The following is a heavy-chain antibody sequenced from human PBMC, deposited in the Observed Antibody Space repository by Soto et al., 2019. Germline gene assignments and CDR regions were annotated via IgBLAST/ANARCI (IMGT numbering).Heavy chain of an antibody. D-gene: IGHD3-9*01. CDR3: ARGQLYDILTGYTHVAFDI. CDR2: ISSSSSTI. V-gene: IGHV3-48*01. Sequence: GGSLRLSCAASGFTFSIYSMNWVRQAPGKGLEWVSYISSSSSTIYYADSVKGRFTISRDNAKNSLYLQMNSLRAEDTAVYYCARGQLYDILTGYTHVAFDIWGQGTMVTVSS. J-gene: IGHJ3*02. CDR1: GFTFSIYS.